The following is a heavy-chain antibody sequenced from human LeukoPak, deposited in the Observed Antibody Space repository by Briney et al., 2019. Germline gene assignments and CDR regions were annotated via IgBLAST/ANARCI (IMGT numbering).Heavy chain of an antibody. J-gene: IGHJ6*02. CDR1: GYTFTGYY. CDR3: ARVPIAVAGTQYYYGMDV. D-gene: IGHD6-19*01. CDR2: INPNSGGT. Sequence: ASVKVSCKASGYTFTGYYMHWVRQAPGQGLEWMGWINPNSGGTNYAQKFQGRVTMTRDTSISTAYMELSRLRSDDTAVYYCARVPIAVAGTQYYYGMDVWGQGSLVTVSS. V-gene: IGHV1-2*02.